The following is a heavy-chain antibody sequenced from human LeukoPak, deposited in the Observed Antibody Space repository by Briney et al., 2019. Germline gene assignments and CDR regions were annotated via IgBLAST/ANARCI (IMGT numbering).Heavy chain of an antibody. J-gene: IGHJ5*02. Sequence: GVSVRLSYAASIVSYRSCGERGESPAAGKALERVSAISGSGGSTYYADSVKGRFTISRDNSKNTLYLQMNSLRAEDTAVYYCAKDVVVEGWFDPWGQGTLVTVSS. D-gene: IGHD2-2*01. CDR2: ISGSGGST. CDR3: AKDVVVEGWFDP. CDR1: IVSYRSCG. V-gene: IGHV3-23*01.